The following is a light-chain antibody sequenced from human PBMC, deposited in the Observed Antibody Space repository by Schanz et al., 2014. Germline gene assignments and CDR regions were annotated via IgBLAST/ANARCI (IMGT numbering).Light chain of an antibody. V-gene: IGLV2-14*03. CDR1: SSDVGDFKY. Sequence: QSVLTQPASVSGSPGQSITISCTGTSSDVGDFKYVSWYQHHPGKAPKLMIHDVTDRPSGVSNRFSGSKSGNTASLTISGLQAEDEADYYCSSYTSSSTRVFGGGTKLTVL. CDR3: SSYTSSSTRV. CDR2: DVT. J-gene: IGLJ3*02.